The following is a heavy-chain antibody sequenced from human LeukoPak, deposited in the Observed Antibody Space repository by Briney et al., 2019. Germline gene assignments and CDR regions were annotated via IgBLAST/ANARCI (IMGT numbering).Heavy chain of an antibody. V-gene: IGHV1-18*01. Sequence: ASVKVSCKASGYTFTSYGISWVRQAPGQGLEWMGWISAYNGNTNYAQKLQGRVTMTTDTSTSTAYMELRSLRSDDTAVYYCARSLGYYDSSGYYLNYYYYYYMDVWDKGTTVTVSS. D-gene: IGHD3-22*01. CDR2: ISAYNGNT. CDR1: GYTFTSYG. CDR3: ARSLGYYDSSGYYLNYYYYYYMDV. J-gene: IGHJ6*03.